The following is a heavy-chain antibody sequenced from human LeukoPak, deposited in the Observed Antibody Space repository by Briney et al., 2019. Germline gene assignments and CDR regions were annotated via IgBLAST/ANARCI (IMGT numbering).Heavy chain of an antibody. CDR2: IYTSGST. D-gene: IGHD7-27*01. CDR1: GGSISSYY. J-gene: IGHJ5*02. Sequence: SESLSLTCTVSGGSISSYYWSWIRQPAGKGLEWIGRIYTSGSTNYNPSLKSRVTMSVDTSKNQFSLKLSSVTAADTAVHYCARDNRGYNWFDPWSQGTLVTVSS. V-gene: IGHV4-4*07. CDR3: ARDNRGYNWFDP.